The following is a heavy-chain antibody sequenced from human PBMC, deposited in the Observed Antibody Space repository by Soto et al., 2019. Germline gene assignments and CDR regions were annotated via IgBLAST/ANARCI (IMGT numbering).Heavy chain of an antibody. Sequence: QITLKESGPTLVKPTQTLTLTCTFSGFSLSTSGVGVGWIRQPPGKALEWLALIYWNDDKRYSPSLKSRLTFTKDPSKNQVVLTMTNMDPVDTATYYCAHRPPWVTMLGDWLDPWGQGTLVTVSS. CDR1: GFSLSTSGVG. CDR2: IYWNDDK. D-gene: IGHD3-10*02. CDR3: AHRPPWVTMLGDWLDP. J-gene: IGHJ5*02. V-gene: IGHV2-5*01.